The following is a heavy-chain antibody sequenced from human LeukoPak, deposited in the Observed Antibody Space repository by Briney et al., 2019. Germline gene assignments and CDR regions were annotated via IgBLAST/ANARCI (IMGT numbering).Heavy chain of an antibody. CDR2: ISGSGGST. D-gene: IGHD3-10*01. CDR1: GFTFNSYA. J-gene: IGHJ3*02. Sequence: PGGSLRLSCAASGFTFNSYATSWVRQAPGKGLEWVSAISGSGGSTYYADSVKGRFSISRDNSKNTLFLQMNSLRAEDTAVYFCAKDPEGNAFDIWGQGTMVTVSS. CDR3: AKDPEGNAFDI. V-gene: IGHV3-23*01.